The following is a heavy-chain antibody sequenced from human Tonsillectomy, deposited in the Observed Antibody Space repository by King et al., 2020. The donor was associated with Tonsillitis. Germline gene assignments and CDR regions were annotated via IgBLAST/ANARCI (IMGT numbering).Heavy chain of an antibody. D-gene: IGHD6-13*01. Sequence: VQLVESGGGVVRPGGSLRLSCAASGFTFGDYGMSWVRQAPGKGLEWVSGINWSGGRTVYADSVKGRFTISRDNAKNSLYLQMNSLRAEDTALYYCAREGIAAAGTYDAFDIWGQGTMVTVSS. CDR2: INWSGGRT. J-gene: IGHJ3*02. CDR1: GFTFGDYG. CDR3: AREGIAAAGTYDAFDI. V-gene: IGHV3-20*04.